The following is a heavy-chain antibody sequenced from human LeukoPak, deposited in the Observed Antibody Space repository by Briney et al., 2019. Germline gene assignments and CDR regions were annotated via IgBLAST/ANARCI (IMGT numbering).Heavy chain of an antibody. CDR1: GYTFTSYG. D-gene: IGHD2-2*01. V-gene: IGHV1-18*01. Sequence: ASVKVSCKASGYTFTSYGIRWVRQAPGQGLEWMGWISAYNGNTNYAQMVQGRVTMTTDTSTSTAYMEVRSLRSGDTAMYYCARDVGDIVTVPAAISVPWGQGTLVTVSS. CDR2: ISAYNGNT. CDR3: ARDVGDIVTVPAAISVP. J-gene: IGHJ5*02.